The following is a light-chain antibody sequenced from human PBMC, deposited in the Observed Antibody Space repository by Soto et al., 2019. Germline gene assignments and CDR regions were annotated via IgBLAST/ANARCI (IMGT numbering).Light chain of an antibody. J-gene: IGKJ4*01. V-gene: IGKV1-8*01. CDR3: QQYYSYLLT. CDR1: QGMSSY. CDR2: AAS. Sequence: AIRMTQSPSSFSASTGDRVTITCRASQGMSSYLAWYQQKPGKAPKLLIYAASTLQSGVPSRFSGSGSGTDFTLTTNCLQSEDFATYYCQQYYSYLLTFGGGTKVEIK.